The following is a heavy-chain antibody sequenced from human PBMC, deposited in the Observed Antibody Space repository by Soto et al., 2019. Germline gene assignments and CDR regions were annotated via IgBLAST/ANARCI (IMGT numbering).Heavy chain of an antibody. V-gene: IGHV4-31*03. J-gene: IGHJ6*02. CDR3: ARVCGGDCHYGMDV. CDR1: GGSISSGGYY. D-gene: IGHD2-21*02. Sequence: QVQLQESGPGLVKPSQTLSLTCTVSGGSISSGGYYWTWIRQHPGKGLEWIGYIYYSGSTYYNPSLKSRVTMSVDTSKIPFSLTLSSVTAADTAVYYCARVCGGDCHYGMDVWGQGTTVTVSS. CDR2: IYYSGST.